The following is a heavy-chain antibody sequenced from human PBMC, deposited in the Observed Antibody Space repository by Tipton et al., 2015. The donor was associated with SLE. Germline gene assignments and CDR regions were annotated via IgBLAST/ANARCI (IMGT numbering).Heavy chain of an antibody. CDR3: ARQGQWPHFDY. V-gene: IGHV4-4*07. D-gene: IGHD6-19*01. CDR2: VYSSGST. CDR1: GGSISGYY. J-gene: IGHJ4*02. Sequence: TLSLTCTVSGGSISGYYWSWIRQPAGKGLEWIGRVYSSGSTIYNPSIKSRITLSLDTSKNQFSLRVNSVTAADTAVYYCARQGQWPHFDYWGQGTLVTVSS.